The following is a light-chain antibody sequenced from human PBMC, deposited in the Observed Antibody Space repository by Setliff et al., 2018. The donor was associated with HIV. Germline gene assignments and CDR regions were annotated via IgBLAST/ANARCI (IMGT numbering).Light chain of an antibody. CDR3: LLSFDNVVYV. Sequence: QAVVAQEPSLTVSPGGTVTLTCGSSTGTVTHGHYPYWFQQKPGQAPRTLIYDTDNKHSWTPARFSGSLLGGKAALTLSGALPEDEAEYYCLLSFDNVVYVFGTGTKVTVL. V-gene: IGLV7-46*01. J-gene: IGLJ1*01. CDR1: TGTVTHGHY. CDR2: DTD.